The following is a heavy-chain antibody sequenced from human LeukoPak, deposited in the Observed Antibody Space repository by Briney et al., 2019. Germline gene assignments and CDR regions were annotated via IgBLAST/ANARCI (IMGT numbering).Heavy chain of an antibody. V-gene: IGHV4-31*03. CDR3: ARFRYSSSSSFDY. CDR2: IYYSGST. D-gene: IGHD6-6*01. Sequence: SQTLSLTCIVSGGSISSGGYYWSWIRQHPGKGLEWIGYIYYSGSTYYNPSLKSRVTISVDTSKNQFSLKLSSVTAADTAVYYCARFRYSSSSSFDYWGQGTLVTVSS. CDR1: GGSISSGGYY. J-gene: IGHJ4*02.